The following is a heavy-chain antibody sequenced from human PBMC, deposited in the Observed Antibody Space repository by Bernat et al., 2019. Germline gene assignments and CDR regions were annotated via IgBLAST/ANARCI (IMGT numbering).Heavy chain of an antibody. D-gene: IGHD3-22*01. CDR3: TRVITMIVVVSPPDY. V-gene: IGHV3-49*03. CDR2: IRSKAYGGTT. CDR1: GFTFGAYA. J-gene: IGHJ4*02. Sequence: EVQLVESGGGLVQPGRSLRLSCTASGFTFGAYAMSWFRQAPGKGLEWVGFIRSKAYGGTTEYAASVKGRFTISRDDSKSIAYLQMNSLKTEDTAVYYCTRVITMIVVVSPPDYWGQGTLVTVSS.